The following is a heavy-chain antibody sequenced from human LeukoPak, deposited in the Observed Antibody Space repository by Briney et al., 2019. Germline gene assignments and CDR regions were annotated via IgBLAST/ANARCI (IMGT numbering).Heavy chain of an antibody. D-gene: IGHD1-26*01. CDR2: INHSGST. CDR3: ARGGIVGATVDY. J-gene: IGHJ4*02. V-gene: IGHV4-34*01. Sequence: SETLSLTCAVYGGSFSGYYWSWIRQPPGKGLEWIGEINHSGSTNYNPSLKSRVTISVDTSKNQFSLKLSSVTAADTAVYYCARGGIVGATVDYWGQGTLVTVSS. CDR1: GGSFSGYY.